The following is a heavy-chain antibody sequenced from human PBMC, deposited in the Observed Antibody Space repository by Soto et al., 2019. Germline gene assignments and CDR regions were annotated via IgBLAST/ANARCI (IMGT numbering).Heavy chain of an antibody. V-gene: IGHV3-33*01. D-gene: IGHD3-10*01. CDR2: IWYDGSKE. CDR1: GFSFSTYG. Sequence: SLRLSCEASGFSFSTYGFHWVRQAPGKGLEWVAAIWYDGSKEYYRDSVKGRFTISRDNSKNTLYLQMDSLRAEDTAVYLCARDKRVGELLFDSWGQGTLVTVSS. CDR3: ARDKRVGELLFDS. J-gene: IGHJ4*02.